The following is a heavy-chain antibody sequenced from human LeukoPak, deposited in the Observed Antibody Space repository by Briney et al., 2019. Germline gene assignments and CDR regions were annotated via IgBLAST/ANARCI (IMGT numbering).Heavy chain of an antibody. CDR2: IYYSGST. Sequence: SETLSLTCTVSGGSISSYYWSWIRQPPGKGLEWIGYIYYSGSTNYNPSLKSRVTISVDTSKNQFSLKLSSVTAADTAVYYCARGFSRDIVVVPAADNFDYWGQGTLVTVSS. CDR3: ARGFSRDIVVVPAADNFDY. CDR1: GGSISSYY. V-gene: IGHV4-59*12. D-gene: IGHD2-2*01. J-gene: IGHJ4*02.